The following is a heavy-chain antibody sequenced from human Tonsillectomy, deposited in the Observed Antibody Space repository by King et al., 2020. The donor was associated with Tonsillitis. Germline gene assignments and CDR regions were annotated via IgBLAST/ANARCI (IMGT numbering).Heavy chain of an antibody. J-gene: IGHJ3*02. CDR3: ARDHWYYDSSGYDAFDI. D-gene: IGHD3-22*01. V-gene: IGHV4-31*03. Sequence: VQLQESGPGLVKPSQTLSLTVTVSGGSISSGGYYWSWIRQHPGKGMEWIGDIYYSGGTSYNPSLKSRVTISVDTSKNQFSLKLSSVTAADTAVYYCARDHWYYDSSGYDAFDIWGQGTMVTVSS. CDR2: IYYSGGT. CDR1: GGSISSGGYY.